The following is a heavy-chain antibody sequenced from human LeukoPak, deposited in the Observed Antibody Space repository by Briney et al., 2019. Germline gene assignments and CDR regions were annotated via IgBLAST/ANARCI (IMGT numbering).Heavy chain of an antibody. CDR1: GYIFSTYG. J-gene: IGHJ6*02. CDR2: ISIYNGNT. D-gene: IGHD3-16*01. CDR3: ARDGVNGMDV. Sequence: ASVKVSCKTSGYIFSTYGISWVRQAPGQGLEWMGWISIYNGNTNYAQKFQGRVTMTTDTSTSTVYMELSSLRSEDTAVYYCARDGVNGMDVWGQGTTVTVSS. V-gene: IGHV1-18*01.